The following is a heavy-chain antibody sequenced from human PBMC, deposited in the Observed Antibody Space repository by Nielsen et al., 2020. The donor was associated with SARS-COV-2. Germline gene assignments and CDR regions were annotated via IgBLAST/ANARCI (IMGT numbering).Heavy chain of an antibody. D-gene: IGHD3-22*01. CDR2: IYSGGST. CDR1: GFTVSSNY. Sequence: GESLKISCAASGFTVSSNYMSWVRQAPGKGLEWVSVIYSGGSTYYADSVKGRFTISRDNSKNTLYLQMNSLRAEDTAVYYCARDLRDYDSSGYDYWGQGTLVTVSS. CDR3: ARDLRDYDSSGYDY. J-gene: IGHJ4*02. V-gene: IGHV3-66*01.